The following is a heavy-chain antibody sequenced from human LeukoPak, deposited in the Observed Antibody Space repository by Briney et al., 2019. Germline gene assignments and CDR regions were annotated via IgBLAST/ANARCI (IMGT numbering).Heavy chain of an antibody. V-gene: IGHV3-30*04. D-gene: IGHD2-2*01. Sequence: GGSLRLSCAASGFTFSSYAMHWVRQAPGKGLEWVAVISYDGSNKYYADSVKGRFTISRDNSKNTLYLQMNSLRAEDTAVYYCARAVGYCSSTSCFPRYYYYYGMDVWAQGTTVTVSS. CDR1: GFTFSSYA. CDR2: ISYDGSNK. CDR3: ARAVGYCSSTSCFPRYYYYYGMDV. J-gene: IGHJ6*02.